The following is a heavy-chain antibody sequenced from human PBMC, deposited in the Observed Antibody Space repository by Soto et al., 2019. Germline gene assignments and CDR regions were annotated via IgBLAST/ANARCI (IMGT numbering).Heavy chain of an antibody. V-gene: IGHV1-69*13. CDR3: ARVIGVVVAARSTYGMDV. CDR2: IIPIFGTA. Sequence: ASVKVSCKASGGTFSSYAISWVRQAPGQGLEWMGGIIPIFGTANYAQKFQGRVTITADESTSTAYMELSSLRSEDTAVYYCARVIGVVVAARSTYGMDVWGQGTTVTVSS. D-gene: IGHD2-15*01. J-gene: IGHJ6*02. CDR1: GGTFSSYA.